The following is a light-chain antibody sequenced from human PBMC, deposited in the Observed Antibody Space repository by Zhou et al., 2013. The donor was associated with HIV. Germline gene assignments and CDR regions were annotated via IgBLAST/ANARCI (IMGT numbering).Light chain of an antibody. CDR1: QGIRSA. V-gene: IGKV1-13*02. CDR3: QQSYSTPLT. CDR2: DAS. Sequence: AIQLTQSPSSLSASVGDRVTITCRASQGIRSALAWYQQKAGKSPTLLLYDASSLESGVPSRFSGSGTGTDFTLTISSLQPEDFATYYCQQSYSTPLTFGGGTKVEIK. J-gene: IGKJ4*01.